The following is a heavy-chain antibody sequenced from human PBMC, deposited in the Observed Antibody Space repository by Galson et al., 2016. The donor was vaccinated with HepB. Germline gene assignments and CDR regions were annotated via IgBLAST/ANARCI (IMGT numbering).Heavy chain of an antibody. V-gene: IGHV1-18*01. CDR1: NYAFSKSG. D-gene: IGHD3-16*01. CDR2: ISVSNGDI. CDR3: ARTKGENPFSAHTY. J-gene: IGHJ4*02. Sequence: SVKVSCKASNYAFSKSGVTWLRQAPGQGLEWMGWISVSNGDIKYAQQFQDRVTMTTDTSTTTAFLDLRSLRPDDTAVYYCARTKGENPFSAHTYWGQGTPVTVSS.